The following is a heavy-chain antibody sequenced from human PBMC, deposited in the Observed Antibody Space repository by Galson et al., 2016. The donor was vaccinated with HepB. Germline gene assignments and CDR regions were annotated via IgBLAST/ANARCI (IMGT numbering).Heavy chain of an antibody. CDR2: ISWNSGSI. V-gene: IGHV3-9*01. CDR3: VKDKAPTWTPLYARESFDY. CDR1: GFTFDEYT. Sequence: SLRLSCAASGFTFDEYTMHWVRQAPGKGLEWVSGISWNSGSIDYGDSVNGRFTISRDNAENSLYLQMNSLRAEDTALYYCVKDKAPTWTPLYARESFDYWGQGTLVTVSS. D-gene: IGHD1-14*01. J-gene: IGHJ4*02.